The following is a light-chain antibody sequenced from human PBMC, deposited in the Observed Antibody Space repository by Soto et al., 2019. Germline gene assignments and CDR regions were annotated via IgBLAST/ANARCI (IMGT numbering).Light chain of an antibody. Sequence: DIQMTQSPSTLSASVGARVTITCRASQSLSGWLAWYQKKTGKDPKILIYAASTLYGGVPSRFSGIVSGTDFDLTITRLQAEDFATYEGQQLRMYTSTFCGVTKGDIK. J-gene: IGKJ4*01. CDR1: QSLSGW. CDR3: QQLRMYTST. V-gene: IGKV1-5*01. CDR2: AAS.